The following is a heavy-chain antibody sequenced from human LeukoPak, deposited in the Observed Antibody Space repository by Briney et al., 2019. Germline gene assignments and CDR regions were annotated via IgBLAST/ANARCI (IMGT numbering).Heavy chain of an antibody. Sequence: GASVKVSCKASGYTFTSYGISWVRQAPGQGLEWMGWINTYNDNTNYAQKFQGRVTMTTDTSTSTAYMDLRSLRSDDTAVYYCATPTPMAAHTFDYWGQGTLVTVSS. CDR3: ATPTPMAAHTFDY. V-gene: IGHV1-18*01. D-gene: IGHD2-15*01. J-gene: IGHJ4*02. CDR1: GYTFTSYG. CDR2: INTYNDNT.